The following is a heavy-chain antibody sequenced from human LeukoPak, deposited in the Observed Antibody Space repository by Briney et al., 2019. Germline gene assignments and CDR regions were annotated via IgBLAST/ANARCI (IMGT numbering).Heavy chain of an antibody. V-gene: IGHV1-18*01. D-gene: IGHD3-10*01. CDR2: ISAYNGNT. Sequence: ASVKVSCKASGYTFTSYGISWVRQAPGQGLEWMGWISAYNGNTNYAQKLQGRVTMTTDTSTSTAYMELRSLRSDDTAVYYCARVQLLLRWFGELLSNPAPDYYFDYWGQGTLVTVSS. J-gene: IGHJ4*02. CDR3: ARVQLLLRWFGELLSNPAPDYYFDY. CDR1: GYTFTSYG.